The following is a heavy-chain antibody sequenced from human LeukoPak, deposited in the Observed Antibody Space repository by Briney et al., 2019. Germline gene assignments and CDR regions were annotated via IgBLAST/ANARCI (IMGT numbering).Heavy chain of an antibody. V-gene: IGHV3-30*02. D-gene: IGHD2-21*02. CDR1: GFTFSSYG. CDR2: IRYDGSNK. J-gene: IGHJ4*02. Sequence: PGRSLRLSCAASGFTFSSYGMHWVRQAPGKGLEWVAFIRYDGSNKYYADSVKGRFTISRDNSKNTLYLQMNSLRAEDTAVYYCAKDSSGDYDGENDYWGQGTLVTVSS. CDR3: AKDSSGDYDGENDY.